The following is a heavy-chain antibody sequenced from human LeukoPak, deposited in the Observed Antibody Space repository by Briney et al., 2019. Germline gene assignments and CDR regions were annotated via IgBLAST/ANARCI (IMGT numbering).Heavy chain of an antibody. CDR1: GFTFSSYS. V-gene: IGHV3-7*01. CDR3: ARDIDSTDY. J-gene: IGHJ4*02. CDR2: IKQDGSEK. Sequence: GGSLRLSCAASGFTFSSYSMNWVRQAPGKGLEWVANIKQDGSEKYYVDSVKGRFTISRDNAKNSLYLQMNSLRVEDTAVYYCARDIDSTDYWGQGTLVTVSS. D-gene: IGHD3-22*01.